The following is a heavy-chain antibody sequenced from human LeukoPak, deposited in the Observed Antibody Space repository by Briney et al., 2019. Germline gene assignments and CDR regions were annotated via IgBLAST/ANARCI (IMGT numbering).Heavy chain of an antibody. J-gene: IGHJ4*02. D-gene: IGHD3-22*01. CDR3: AKDPYYYDSSGKLTIDEM. CDR1: GFTFSSYA. V-gene: IGHV3-30-3*01. CDR2: ISYDGSNK. Sequence: GRSLRLSCAASGFTFSSYAMHWVRQAPGKGLEWVAVISYDGSNKYYADSVKGRFTISRDNSKNTLYLQMNSLRAEDTAVYYCAKDPYYYDSSGKLTIDEMWGQGTLVTVSS.